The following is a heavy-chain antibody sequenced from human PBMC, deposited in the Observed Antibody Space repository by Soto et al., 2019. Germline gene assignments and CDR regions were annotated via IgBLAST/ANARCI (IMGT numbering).Heavy chain of an antibody. CDR3: ARDIGSYAYGACY. Sequence: SETLSLTCSVSGGSINSYWWSCIRQPAGKGLEWIGRVYSSGTTDYNPSLNSRATMSVETSKNQFSLKLSSVTAADTAVYYCARDIGSYAYGACYWGQGIQVTVSS. CDR2: VYSSGTT. CDR1: GGSINSYW. J-gene: IGHJ4*02. D-gene: IGHD3-10*01. V-gene: IGHV4-4*07.